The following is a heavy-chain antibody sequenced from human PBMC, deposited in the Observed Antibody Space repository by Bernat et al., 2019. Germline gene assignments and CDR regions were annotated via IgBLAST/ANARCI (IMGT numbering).Heavy chain of an antibody. J-gene: IGHJ4*02. D-gene: IGHD3-16*01. CDR1: GFTFSSYE. Sequence: EVQLVESGGGLVQPGGSLRLSCAASGFTFSSYEMNWVRQAPGKGLEWVSYISSSGSTIYYADSVKGRFTISRDNAKNSLYLQMNSLRAEDTAVYYCARGGDVDYDYIWGSYEVGWGQGTLVTVSS. V-gene: IGHV3-48*03. CDR2: ISSSGSTI. CDR3: ARGGDVDYDYIWGSYEVG.